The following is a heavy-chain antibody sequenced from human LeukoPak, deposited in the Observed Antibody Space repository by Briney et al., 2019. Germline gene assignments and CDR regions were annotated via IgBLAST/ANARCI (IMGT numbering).Heavy chain of an antibody. CDR3: ARVRLRSTYYYYGMGV. D-gene: IGHD4-17*01. J-gene: IGHJ6*02. V-gene: IGHV4-34*01. CDR2: INHSGST. CDR1: GGSFSGYY. Sequence: PSETLSLTCAVYGGSFSGYYWSWIRQPPGKGLEWIGEINHSGSTNYNPSLKSRVTISVDTSKNQFSLKLSSVTAADTAVYYCARVRLRSTYYYYGMGVWGQGTTVTVSS.